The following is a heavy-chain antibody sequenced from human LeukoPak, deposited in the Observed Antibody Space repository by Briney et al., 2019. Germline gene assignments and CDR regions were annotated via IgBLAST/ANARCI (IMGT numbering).Heavy chain of an antibody. CDR1: GYTFTDYY. D-gene: IGHD3-16*01. J-gene: IGHJ5*02. Sequence: ASVKVSCKTSGYTFTDYYMHWVRQAPGQGLEWMGWINPNSGGTSSAQKFQGRVTMTRDTSITTVYMEVNWLTSDDTATYYCARADRLHGGPYLVGPWGQGTLVTVSS. CDR2: INPNSGGT. CDR3: ARADRLHGGPYLVGP. V-gene: IGHV1-2*02.